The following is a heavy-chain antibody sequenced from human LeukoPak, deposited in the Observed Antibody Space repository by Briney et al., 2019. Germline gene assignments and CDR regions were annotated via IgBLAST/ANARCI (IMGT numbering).Heavy chain of an antibody. J-gene: IGHJ4*02. CDR1: GFTFSHYA. CDR2: ISYDGNHK. D-gene: IGHD1-26*01. CDR3: ARARNGTLKY. V-gene: IGHV3-30*01. Sequence: PGGSLRLSCAASGFTFSHYAMHWVRQAPGKGLEWVAVISYDGNHKSYADSVKGRFTISRDNSKNTLFVQMNSRRAEDTAVYYCARARNGTLKYWGQGTLVTVCS.